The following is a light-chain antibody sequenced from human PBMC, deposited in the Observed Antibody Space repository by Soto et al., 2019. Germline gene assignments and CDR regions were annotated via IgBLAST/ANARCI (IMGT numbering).Light chain of an antibody. CDR2: SNN. J-gene: IGLJ2*01. CDR1: SSNIGSNT. V-gene: IGLV1-44*01. Sequence: QSVLTQPPSASGTPGQRVTISCSGSSSNIGSNTVNWYQQLPRMAPKLLIYSNNQRPSGVPDRFSGSKSGTSASLAISGLQSEDEADYYCATWYDSLNAVVFGGGTKVTVL. CDR3: ATWYDSLNAVV.